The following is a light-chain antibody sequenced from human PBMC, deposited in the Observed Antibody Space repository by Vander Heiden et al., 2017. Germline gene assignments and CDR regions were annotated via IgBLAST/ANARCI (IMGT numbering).Light chain of an antibody. CDR1: QSIGNY. V-gene: IGKV1-39*01. Sequence: DIQMTQSPSSLSGSVGDRVTITCRASQSIGNYLIWYQQKPGKAPKVLIYAASSLQSGVPSRFSGRGSGTDFTLTISSLRPEDFATYYCQQSDNTPLTFGGGTKVDLK. J-gene: IGKJ4*01. CDR3: QQSDNTPLT. CDR2: AAS.